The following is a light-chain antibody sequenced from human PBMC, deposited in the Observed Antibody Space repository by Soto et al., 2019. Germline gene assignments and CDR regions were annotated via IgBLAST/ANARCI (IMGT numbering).Light chain of an antibody. J-gene: IGKJ4*01. Sequence: GERATLSCRASQSVSSNLAWYQQKPGQAPRVLIYSASTRALGVPARFSGRGSGTEFTLTISGLQSEDFAVYYCQQYGDSPLTFGGGTKVDIK. CDR2: SAS. CDR3: QQYGDSPLT. V-gene: IGKV3D-15*02. CDR1: QSVSSN.